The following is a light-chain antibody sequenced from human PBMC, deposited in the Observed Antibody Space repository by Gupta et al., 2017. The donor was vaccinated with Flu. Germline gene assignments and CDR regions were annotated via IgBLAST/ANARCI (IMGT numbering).Light chain of an antibody. Sequence: SSSNIGNNYVSWYQQFPGTVPKLLVYEDDNQPSGIPDRSSASKSGTSATLGITGLQTGDEADYYCGTWDSSLSAWVFGGGTKVTVL. CDR3: GTWDSSLSAWV. CDR2: EDD. CDR1: SSNIGNNY. V-gene: IGLV1-51*02. J-gene: IGLJ3*02.